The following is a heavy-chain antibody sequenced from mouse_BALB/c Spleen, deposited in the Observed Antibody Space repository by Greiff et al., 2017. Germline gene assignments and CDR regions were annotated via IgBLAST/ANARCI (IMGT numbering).Heavy chain of an antibody. CDR2: ISSGGST. Sequence: VQLKESGGGLVKPGGSLKLSCAASGFTFSSYAMSWVRQTPEKRLEWVASISSGGSTYYPDSVKGRFTISRDNARNILYLQMSSLRSEDTAMYYCARGYGNYFPYAMDYWGQGTSVTVSS. CDR1: GFTFSSYA. V-gene: IGHV5-6-5*01. CDR3: ARGYGNYFPYAMDY. J-gene: IGHJ4*01. D-gene: IGHD2-10*02.